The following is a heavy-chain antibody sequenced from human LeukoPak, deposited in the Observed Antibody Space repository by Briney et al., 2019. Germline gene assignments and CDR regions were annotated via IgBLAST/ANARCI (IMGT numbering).Heavy chain of an antibody. CDR3: ARATAPITIFGVVIGPVDAFDI. Sequence: SETLSLTCTVSGDSLNSGTYYWSWIRQPAGTGLEWIGRIYTTENTNYNPPLKSRVTISVDRAKNQFSLKLSSVTAADTAVYYCARATAPITIFGVVIGPVDAFDIWGQGTMVTVSS. CDR2: IYTTENT. D-gene: IGHD3-3*01. V-gene: IGHV4-61*02. CDR1: GDSLNSGTYY. J-gene: IGHJ3*02.